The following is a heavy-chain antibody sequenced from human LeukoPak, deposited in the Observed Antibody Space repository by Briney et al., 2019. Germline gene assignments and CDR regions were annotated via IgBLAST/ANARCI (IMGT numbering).Heavy chain of an antibody. CDR3: AEGRMGRNHHFDY. Sequence: GGSLRLSCAASGFTFSSYGMHWVRQAPGKGLEWVAVISYDGSNKYYADSVKGRFTISRDNSKNTLYLQMNSLRAEDTAVYYCAEGRMGRNHHFDYWGQGTLVTVSS. CDR1: GFTFSSYG. D-gene: IGHD2-15*01. J-gene: IGHJ4*02. CDR2: ISYDGSNK. V-gene: IGHV3-30*18.